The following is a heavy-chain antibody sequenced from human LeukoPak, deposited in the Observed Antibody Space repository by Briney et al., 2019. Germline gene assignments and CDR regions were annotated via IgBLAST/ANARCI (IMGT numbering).Heavy chain of an antibody. CDR1: GFTFSSYG. D-gene: IGHD1-1*01. V-gene: IGHV3-30*03. CDR2: ISYDGSNK. Sequence: PGGSLRLSCAASGFTFSSYGMHWVRQAPGKGLEWVAVISYDGSNKYYADSVKGRFTISRDNSKNTLYLQMNSLRAEDTAVYYCARDRMPANYYYYYYGMDVWGQGTTVTVSS. J-gene: IGHJ6*02. CDR3: ARDRMPANYYYYYYGMDV.